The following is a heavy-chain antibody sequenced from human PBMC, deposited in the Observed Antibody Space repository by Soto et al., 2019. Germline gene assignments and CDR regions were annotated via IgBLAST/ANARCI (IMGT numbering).Heavy chain of an antibody. J-gene: IGHJ5*02. D-gene: IGHD1-7*01. CDR2: IDHSGIT. CDR3: ARGVSVTLAVQGGAPDKNYFDT. V-gene: IGHV4-34*04. Sequence: TMFLTCAVSGATCSGFYWSCIRQTPGKGMEWIGEIDHSGITNHNTAPKRRAKMSVDTSKNQFSLKLRSVTAADTAVYYCARGVSVTLAVQGGAPDKNYFDTWSQGTLLPVSS. CDR1: GATCSGFY.